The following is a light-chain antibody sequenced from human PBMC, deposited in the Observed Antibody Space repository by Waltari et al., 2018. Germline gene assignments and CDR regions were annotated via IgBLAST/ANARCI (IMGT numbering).Light chain of an antibody. CDR3: QQLNDVPIT. CDR1: QGISNY. J-gene: IGKJ5*01. V-gene: IGKV1-9*01. Sequence: IQLTQSPSSLSASVGDRVTLTCRASQGISNYLAWYQQKPGKAPKVRIYDASTLQSGVPSRFSGSGSGPDFTLTIGSLHPEDFATYFCQQLNDVPITFGQGTRLEIK. CDR2: DAS.